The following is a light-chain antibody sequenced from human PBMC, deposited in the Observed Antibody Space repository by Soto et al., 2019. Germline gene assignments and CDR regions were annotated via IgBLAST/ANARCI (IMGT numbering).Light chain of an antibody. V-gene: IGKV1-39*01. CDR2: AAS. J-gene: IGKJ2*01. Sequence: DIQMTQSPSSLSASVGDRVTITCRASQSSSNYLNWYQQKPGKAPKLLIYAASSLQSGVPSRFSGSGSGTDFTLTISSLRPEDFATYYCQQSSRTPYTFGQGTKLEIK. CDR1: QSSSNY. CDR3: QQSSRTPYT.